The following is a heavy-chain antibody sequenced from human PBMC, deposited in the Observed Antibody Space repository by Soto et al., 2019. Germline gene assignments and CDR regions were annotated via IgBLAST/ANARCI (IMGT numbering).Heavy chain of an antibody. CDR2: ISYDGSNK. D-gene: IGHD2-15*01. V-gene: IGHV3-30*18. J-gene: IGHJ5*02. Sequence: PGGSLRLSCAASGFTFSSYGMHWVRQAPGKGLEWVTVISYDGSNKYYADSVKGRFTISRDNSKNTLYLQMNSLRAEDTAVYYCAKDLASGYCSGGSCYLGGSWGQGSLVTVSS. CDR3: AKDLASGYCSGGSCYLGGS. CDR1: GFTFSSYG.